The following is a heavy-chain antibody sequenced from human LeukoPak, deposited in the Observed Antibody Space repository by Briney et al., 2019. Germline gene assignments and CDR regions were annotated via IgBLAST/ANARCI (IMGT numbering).Heavy chain of an antibody. J-gene: IGHJ2*01. CDR2: IYYSGNT. Sequence: SETLSLTCTVSGGSVSSYYWNWIRQPPGKGLEWIGYIYYSGNTNYNPSLKSRVTISVDTSKNQFSLKLSSVTAADTAVYYCARLPSWYFDLWGRGTLVTASS. CDR3: ARLPSWYFDL. D-gene: IGHD2-2*01. CDR1: GGSVSSYY. V-gene: IGHV4-59*02.